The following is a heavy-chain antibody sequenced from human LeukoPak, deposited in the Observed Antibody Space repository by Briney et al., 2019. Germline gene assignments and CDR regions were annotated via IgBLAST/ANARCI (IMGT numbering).Heavy chain of an antibody. CDR2: IYTSGST. J-gene: IGHJ4*02. CDR3: ARESNEYYYGSGSYSY. V-gene: IGHV4-61*02. Sequence: SETLSLTCTVSGGSISSGSYYWSWIRQPAGKGLEWIGRIYTSGSTNYNPSLKSRVTISVDTSKNQFSLKLSSVTAADTAVYYCARESNEYYYGSGSYSYWGQGTLVTVSS. CDR1: GGSISSGSYY. D-gene: IGHD3-10*01.